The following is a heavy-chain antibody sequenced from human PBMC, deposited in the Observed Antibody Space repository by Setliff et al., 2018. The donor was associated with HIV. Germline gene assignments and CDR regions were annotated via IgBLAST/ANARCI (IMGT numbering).Heavy chain of an antibody. CDR1: GGSFSGYY. CDR3: ARDRFTWNYGKNYMDV. D-gene: IGHD1-7*01. J-gene: IGHJ6*03. Sequence: SETLSLTCAVYGGSFSGYYWSCIRQPPGKGLEWIGEIDHSGNTNYNPSLKSRVTISVDTSKNHFSLKLSSVTAADTAVYYCARDRFTWNYGKNYMDVWGTGTTVTSP. CDR2: IDHSGNT. V-gene: IGHV4-34*01.